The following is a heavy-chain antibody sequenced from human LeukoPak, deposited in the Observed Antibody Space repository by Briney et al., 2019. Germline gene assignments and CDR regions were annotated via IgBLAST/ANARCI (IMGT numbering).Heavy chain of an antibody. Sequence: GASVKVSCKASGYTFTGYYMHWVRQPPGQGLEWMGWINPNSGGTNYAQKFQGRVTMSRDTSISTAYMELSRLRSDDTAVYYCARDGYRDGYIGYWGQGTLVTVSS. CDR1: GYTFTGYY. J-gene: IGHJ4*02. CDR3: ARDGYRDGYIGY. D-gene: IGHD5-24*01. CDR2: INPNSGGT. V-gene: IGHV1-2*02.